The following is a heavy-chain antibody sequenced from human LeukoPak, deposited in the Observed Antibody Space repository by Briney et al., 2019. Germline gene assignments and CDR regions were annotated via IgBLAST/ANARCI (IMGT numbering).Heavy chain of an antibody. Sequence: SETLSLTCTVSGGSISSSDSYWGWIRRPPGKGLEWVGTLSYDGSAYYNTSLRSRVTISVDTSKSQFSLKVTSVTAADTAVYFCARGLVDYELPKGYIDYWGRGTLVTVSS. CDR1: GGSISSSDSY. J-gene: IGHJ4*02. CDR2: LSYDGSA. V-gene: IGHV4-39*07. CDR3: ARGLVDYELPKGYIDY. D-gene: IGHD3-22*01.